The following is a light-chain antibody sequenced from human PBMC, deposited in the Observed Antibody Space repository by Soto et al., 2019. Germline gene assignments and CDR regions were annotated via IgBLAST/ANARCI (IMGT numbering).Light chain of an antibody. V-gene: IGLV1-47*02. CDR3: AVWDDSLSGVV. CDR2: NDY. Sequence: QSVLAQPPSASGTPGQRDTISCSGSTSNVGSNLASWYQQLPGSAPKLLIYNDYERPSGVPDRFSGSKSGTSASLGISGLRSEDEADYFCAVWDDSLSGVVFGGGTKLTVL. CDR1: TSNVGSNL. J-gene: IGLJ2*01.